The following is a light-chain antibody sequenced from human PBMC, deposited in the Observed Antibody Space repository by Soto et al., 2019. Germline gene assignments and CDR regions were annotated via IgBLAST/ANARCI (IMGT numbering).Light chain of an antibody. CDR1: NSDIGGYNS. CDR3: TSYTSVTIVV. J-gene: IGLJ2*01. CDR2: GVT. Sequence: QSVLTQPASVSVSPGQSITISCTGSNSDIGGYNSVSWYQQHPGKAPKLLIFGVTNRPSGVSDRFSGSKSGNTASLTISALQAEDEADYYCTSYTSVTIVVFGGGTKLTVL. V-gene: IGLV2-14*01.